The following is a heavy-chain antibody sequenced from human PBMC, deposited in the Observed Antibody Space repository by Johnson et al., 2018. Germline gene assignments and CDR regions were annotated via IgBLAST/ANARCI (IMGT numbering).Heavy chain of an antibody. J-gene: IGHJ1*01. Sequence: QVQLQESGPGLVQPSEPLSLTCTFSGGSISIGSNYWSWIRQPPGKGLEWLGNIYYSGSTYYNLSPKSRVTISVDTSKNQFSLKLTSVTAAGTAVYYCASEGRGSPQDFHHWGRGTVVTVSS. CDR3: ASEGRGSPQDFHH. V-gene: IGHV4-39*07. D-gene: IGHD1-26*01. CDR1: GGSISIGSNY. CDR2: IYYSGST.